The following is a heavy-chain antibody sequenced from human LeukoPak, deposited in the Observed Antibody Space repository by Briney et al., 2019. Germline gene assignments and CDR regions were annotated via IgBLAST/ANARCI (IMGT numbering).Heavy chain of an antibody. Sequence: SETLSLTCAVYGGSFSGYCWSWIRQPPGKGLEWIGEINHSGSTNYNPSLKSRVTISVDTSKNQFSLKLSSVTAADTAVYYCASLEDIVATMRADWGQGTLVTVSS. CDR2: INHSGST. CDR1: GGSFSGYC. J-gene: IGHJ4*02. V-gene: IGHV4-34*01. CDR3: ASLEDIVATMRAD. D-gene: IGHD5-12*01.